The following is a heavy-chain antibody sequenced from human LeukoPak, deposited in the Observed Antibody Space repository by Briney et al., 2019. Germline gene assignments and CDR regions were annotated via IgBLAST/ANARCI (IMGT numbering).Heavy chain of an antibody. V-gene: IGHV3-30*18. CDR1: GFTFSSYG. CDR2: ISYDGSNK. D-gene: IGHD3-16*02. CDR3: AKERMITFGGVIAPFGY. Sequence: PGRSLRLSCAASGFTFSSYGMHWVRQAPGKGLEWVAVISYDGSNKYYADSVKGRFTISRDNSKNTLYLQMNSPRAEDTAVYYCAKERMITFGGVIAPFGYWGQGTLVTVSS. J-gene: IGHJ4*02.